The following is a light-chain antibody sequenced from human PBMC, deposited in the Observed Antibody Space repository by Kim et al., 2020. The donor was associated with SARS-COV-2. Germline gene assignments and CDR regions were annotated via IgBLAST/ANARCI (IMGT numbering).Light chain of an antibody. J-gene: IGKJ2*01. Sequence: DIQMTQSPSSLSASVGDRITITCRASQDIGTYLVWFHQRQGKAPKPLIYDASSLRSGVPSRFSGSRSGTYFSVTISSLQPEDIATYYCQQDDNFPYTFGQGTKLEI. CDR1: QDIGTY. CDR2: DAS. V-gene: IGKV1-12*01. CDR3: QQDDNFPYT.